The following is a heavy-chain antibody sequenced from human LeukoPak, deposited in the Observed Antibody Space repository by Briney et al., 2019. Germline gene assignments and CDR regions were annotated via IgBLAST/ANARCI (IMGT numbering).Heavy chain of an antibody. D-gene: IGHD3-10*01. Sequence: GGSLRLSCAASGFTFSSYSMNWVRQAPGKGLEWVSSISSSSSYIYYADSVKGRFTISRDNAKNSLYLQMNSLRAEDTAVYYCAKDWEWFGELWFNYFDYWGQGTLVTVSS. CDR1: GFTFSSYS. J-gene: IGHJ4*02. CDR2: ISSSSSYI. CDR3: AKDWEWFGELWFNYFDY. V-gene: IGHV3-21*01.